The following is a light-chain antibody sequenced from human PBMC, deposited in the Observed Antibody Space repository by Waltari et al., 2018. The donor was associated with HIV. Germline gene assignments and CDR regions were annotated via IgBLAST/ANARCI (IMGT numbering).Light chain of an antibody. Sequence: SYELTQPPSVSVSPGQTARITCSGAELPKKYAYWYQQKSGQAPVLVIYEDSKRPSGIPERFSGSSSGTMATLTISGAQVEDEADYYCYSTDSSDWVFGGGTKLTVL. J-gene: IGLJ3*02. V-gene: IGLV3-10*01. CDR3: YSTDSSDWV. CDR1: ELPKKY. CDR2: EDS.